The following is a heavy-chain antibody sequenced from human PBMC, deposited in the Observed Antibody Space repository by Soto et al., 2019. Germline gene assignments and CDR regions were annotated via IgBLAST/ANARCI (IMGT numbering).Heavy chain of an antibody. CDR3: ARGRGTVTTVTTHLDY. Sequence: QVQLQESGPGLVKPSQTLSLTCTVSGGSISSGGYYWSWIRQHPGKGLEWIGYIYYSGSTYYNPSLKSRVTMSVDTSKNQFSLKLSSVTAADTAVYYCARGRGTVTTVTTHLDYWGQGTLVTVSS. CDR1: GGSISSGGYY. CDR2: IYYSGST. V-gene: IGHV4-31*03. J-gene: IGHJ4*02. D-gene: IGHD4-17*01.